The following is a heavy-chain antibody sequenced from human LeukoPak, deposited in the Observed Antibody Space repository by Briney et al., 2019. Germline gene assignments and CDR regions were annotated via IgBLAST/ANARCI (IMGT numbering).Heavy chain of an antibody. CDR2: ISYDGSKK. V-gene: IGHV3-30*03. CDR3: ATDHGFHYGAYFDY. CDR1: GFTFSSYG. D-gene: IGHD4-17*01. Sequence: GGSLRLSCAASGFTFSSYGMHWVRQAPGKGLEWVAVISYDGSKKYSTDSVKGRFTISRDNSKNTLYLQMNSLRAEDTAVYYCATDHGFHYGAYFDYWGQGTLSPSPQ. J-gene: IGHJ4*02.